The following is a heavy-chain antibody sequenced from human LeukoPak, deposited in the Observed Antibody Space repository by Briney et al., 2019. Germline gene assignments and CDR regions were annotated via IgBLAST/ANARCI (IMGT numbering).Heavy chain of an antibody. J-gene: IGHJ4*02. CDR1: GFTFSSYN. Sequence: GGSLRLSCAASGFTFSSYNMNWVRQAPGKGLEWVSYISSSGNTIYYADSVKGRFIISRDNAKSSLYLQMNSLRAEDTAVYYCARDLSWEPDWGQGTLVTVSS. V-gene: IGHV3-48*01. CDR2: ISSSGNTI. D-gene: IGHD1-26*01. CDR3: ARDLSWEPD.